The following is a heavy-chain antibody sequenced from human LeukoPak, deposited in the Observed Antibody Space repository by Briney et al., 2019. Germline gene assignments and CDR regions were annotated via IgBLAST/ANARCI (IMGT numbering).Heavy chain of an antibody. D-gene: IGHD6-6*01. V-gene: IGHV3-21*04. Sequence: AGGSLRLSCAASGFTFNNYAMTWVRQAPGKGLEWVSSISSSSSYIYYADSVKGRFTISRDNAKNSLYLQMNSLRAGDTAVYYCARDFVQDYWGQGTLVTVSS. CDR3: ARDFVQDY. CDR2: ISSSSSYI. CDR1: GFTFNNYA. J-gene: IGHJ4*02.